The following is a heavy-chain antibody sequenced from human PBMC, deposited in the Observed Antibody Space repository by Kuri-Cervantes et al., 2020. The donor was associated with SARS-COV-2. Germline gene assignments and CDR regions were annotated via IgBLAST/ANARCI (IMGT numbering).Heavy chain of an antibody. Sequence: SETLSLTCAVSGYSISSGYYWGWIRQPPGKGLEWIGSIYHSGSTNYNPSLKSRVTISVDTSKNQFSLKLSSVTAADTAVYYCARAITMIVASMDVWGQGTTVTVSS. J-gene: IGHJ6*02. V-gene: IGHV4-38-2*01. D-gene: IGHD3-22*01. CDR1: GYSISSGYY. CDR3: ARAITMIVASMDV. CDR2: IYHSGST.